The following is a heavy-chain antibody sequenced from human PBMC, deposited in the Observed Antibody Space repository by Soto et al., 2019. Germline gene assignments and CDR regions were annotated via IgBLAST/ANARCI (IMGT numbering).Heavy chain of an antibody. CDR3: ARQMVNYDFWSRYYYFDY. CDR1: GGSISSYY. V-gene: IGHV4-59*08. J-gene: IGHJ4*02. D-gene: IGHD3-3*01. CDR2: IYYSGST. Sequence: PSETLSLTCTVSGGSISSYYWSWIRQPPGKGLEWIGYIYYSGSTNYNPSLKSRVTISVDTSKNQFSLKLSSVTAADTAVYYCARQMVNYDFWSRYYYFDYWGQGTLVTVSS.